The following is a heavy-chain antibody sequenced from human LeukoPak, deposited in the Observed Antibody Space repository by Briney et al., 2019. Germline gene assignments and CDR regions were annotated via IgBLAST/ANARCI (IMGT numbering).Heavy chain of an antibody. CDR2: IYHSGST. CDR3: ARAQTYSGYDDFDY. V-gene: IGHV4-39*07. CDR1: GGSIGSSSYY. Sequence: SETLSLTFTVSGGSIGSSSYYWGWIRQPPGKGLEWIGEIYHSGSTNYNPSLKSRVTISVDKSKNQFSLKLSSVTAADTAVYYCARAQTYSGYDDFDYWGQGTLVTVSS. D-gene: IGHD5-12*01. J-gene: IGHJ4*02.